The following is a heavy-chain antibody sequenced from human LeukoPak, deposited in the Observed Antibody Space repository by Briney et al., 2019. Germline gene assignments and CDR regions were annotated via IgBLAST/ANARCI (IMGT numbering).Heavy chain of an antibody. Sequence: PSQTLSLTCTVSGGSISSGSYDWRSIRQPPGKGVEWIGRIYTSGSTNYNPSLKSRVTISVDTSKTQFSLKLSSVTAADTAVYYCARFTSLVDYWGEGTLVTVSS. V-gene: IGHV4-61*02. CDR3: ARFTSLVDY. D-gene: IGHD2-2*01. CDR1: GGSISSGSYD. J-gene: IGHJ4*02. CDR2: IYTSGST.